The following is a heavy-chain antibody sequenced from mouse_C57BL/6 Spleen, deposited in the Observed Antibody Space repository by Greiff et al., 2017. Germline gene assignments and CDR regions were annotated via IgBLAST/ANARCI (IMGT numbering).Heavy chain of an antibody. CDR3: AREGTYYSNYEGAGDDFDY. D-gene: IGHD2-5*01. CDR2: IYPSDSET. J-gene: IGHJ2*01. Sequence: QVHVKQPGPELVRPGSSVKLSCKASGYTFTSSWMDWVKQRPGQGLEWIGHIYPSDSETNYNQKFKDKAPLTVDKSSSTAYMQLISLTSEASAVXYFAREGTYYSNYEGAGDDFDYWGQGTTRTVSS. V-gene: IGHV1-61*01. CDR1: GYTFTSSW.